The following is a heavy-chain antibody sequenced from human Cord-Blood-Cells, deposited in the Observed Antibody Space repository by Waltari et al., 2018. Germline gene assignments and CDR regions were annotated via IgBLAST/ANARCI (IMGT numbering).Heavy chain of an antibody. CDR2: ISYDGSNK. Sequence: QLQLVESGGGVVQPGRSLILSCAASGFPSSRYGMHWVRPAPAKGLEWVAVISYDGSNKYYADSVKGRFTISRDNSKNTLYLQMNSLRAEDTAVYYCAKSGSGSYYYYYYGMDVWGQGTTVTVSS. D-gene: IGHD3-10*01. CDR1: GFPSSRYG. V-gene: IGHV3-30*18. CDR3: AKSGSGSYYYYYYGMDV. J-gene: IGHJ6*02.